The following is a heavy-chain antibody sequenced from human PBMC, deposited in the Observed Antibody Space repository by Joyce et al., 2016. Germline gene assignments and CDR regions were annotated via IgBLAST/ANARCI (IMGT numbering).Heavy chain of an antibody. V-gene: IGHV1-69*12. CDR2: IIPFFGAA. Sequence: QVLLVQSGATVKRPGSSLKVSCKSSGGAFSNFTVNWVRQAPGQRLEWMGGIIPFFGAAKYAEHFQGRVTLTADLSTRTAFMELSSLTSADTAVYYCARGGTSSDHFFFYTLDIGGPGTTVIVSS. CDR3: ARGGTSSDHFFFYTLDI. CDR1: GGAFSNFT. D-gene: IGHD1-14*01. J-gene: IGHJ6*02.